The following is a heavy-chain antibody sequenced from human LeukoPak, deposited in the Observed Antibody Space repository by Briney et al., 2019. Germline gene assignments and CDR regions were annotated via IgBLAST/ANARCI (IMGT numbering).Heavy chain of an antibody. Sequence: KPSETLSLTCTVSGDSISSGSYYWSWIRQPAGKGLEWIGRIYSRGSTNYNPSLKSRVTISIDTSKNQFSLKLSSVTAADTAVYYCARDAVVGGPGLFNWFDPWGQGTLVTVSS. CDR3: ARDAVVGGPGLFNWFDP. CDR1: GDSISSGSYY. J-gene: IGHJ5*02. D-gene: IGHD3-10*01. V-gene: IGHV4-61*02. CDR2: IYSRGST.